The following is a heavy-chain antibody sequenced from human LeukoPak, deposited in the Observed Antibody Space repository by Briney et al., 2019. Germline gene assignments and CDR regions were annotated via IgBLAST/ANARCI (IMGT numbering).Heavy chain of an antibody. Sequence: SETLSLTCTVSGGSISSYYWSWIRQPPGKGLEWIGYIYYSGSTNYNPSLKSRVTISVDTSKNQFSLKLSSVTAGDTAVYYCARASARQYYYYYYGMDVWGQGTTVTVSS. D-gene: IGHD6-6*01. CDR3: ARASARQYYYYYYGMDV. V-gene: IGHV4-59*01. J-gene: IGHJ6*02. CDR2: IYYSGST. CDR1: GGSISSYY.